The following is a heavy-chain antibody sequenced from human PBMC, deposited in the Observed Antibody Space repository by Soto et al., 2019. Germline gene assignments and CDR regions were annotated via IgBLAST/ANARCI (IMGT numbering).Heavy chain of an antibody. CDR1: GFDFTYYA. V-gene: IGHV3-30*18. Sequence: QVQLVESGGGAVQPGESLRLSCVASGFDFTYYAMHWVRQAPGKGLESVAVMSSDGSKIHHTDSAKGRFTISRDNSKNTLYLQMNSLRKEDTAVYFCAKDEGVGGTLGLFAYWGQGTLVSVSS. CDR2: MSSDGSKI. D-gene: IGHD1-26*01. CDR3: AKDEGVGGTLGLFAY. J-gene: IGHJ4*02.